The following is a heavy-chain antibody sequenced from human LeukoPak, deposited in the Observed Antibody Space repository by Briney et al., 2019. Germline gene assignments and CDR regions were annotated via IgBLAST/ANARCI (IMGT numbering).Heavy chain of an antibody. CDR1: AFTLSSYW. CDR3: ARGWCSHCHGMGD. CDR2: IQQDGPEN. J-gene: IGHJ6*04. Sequence: QPGGSLTLSCTVSAFTLSSYWRTCARHAPGKGREWLADIQQDGPENYYLDSVRGRFTISRDNAQNHLFLEKDSLRAEDTAVYFCARGWCSHCHGMGDWGKGTTVTVSS. D-gene: IGHD4/OR15-4a*01. V-gene: IGHV3-7*03.